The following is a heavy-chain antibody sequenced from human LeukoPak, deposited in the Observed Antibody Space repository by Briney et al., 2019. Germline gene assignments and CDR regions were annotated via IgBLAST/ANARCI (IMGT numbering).Heavy chain of an antibody. V-gene: IGHV3-33*01. CDR2: IWYDGGNK. CDR1: GFTFSSYG. Sequence: GGSLRLSCAASGFTFSSYGMHWVRQAPGKGLEWVAVIWYDGGNKYYADSVKGRFTISRDNSKNTLYLQMNSLRAEDTAVYYCARGTSGGYEGDYWGQGTLVTVTS. D-gene: IGHD1-1*01. CDR3: ARGTSGGYEGDY. J-gene: IGHJ4*02.